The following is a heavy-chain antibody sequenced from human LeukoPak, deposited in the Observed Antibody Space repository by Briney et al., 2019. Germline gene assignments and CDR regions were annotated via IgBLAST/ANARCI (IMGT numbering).Heavy chain of an antibody. CDR1: GGTFSSYS. D-gene: IGHD3-22*01. V-gene: IGHV1-69*02. CDR2: IIPIIQIT. J-gene: IGHJ4*02. CDR3: AWHPSSGEFYFDS. Sequence: ASVKVSCTASGGTFSSYSLSWVRQAPGQGLEWMGRIIPIIQITNYAQKFQGRVTITADKSTTTAYLELSSLRSEDTAVYYCAWHPSSGEFYFDSWGQGTLVTVSS.